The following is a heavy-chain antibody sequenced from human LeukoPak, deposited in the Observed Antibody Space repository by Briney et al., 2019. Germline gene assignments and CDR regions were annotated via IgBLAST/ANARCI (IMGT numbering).Heavy chain of an antibody. CDR1: GFTFSSYW. CDR2: INSDGSST. D-gene: IGHD6-13*01. J-gene: IGHJ6*04. V-gene: IGHV3-74*01. CDR3: ARGSSSSGMDV. Sequence: GGSLRLSCAASGFTFSSYWMHWVRQAPGKGLVWVSRINSDGSSTSYADSVKGRFTISRDNAKNTLYLQMNSLRAEDTAVYYCARGSSSSGMDVWGKGTTVTVSS.